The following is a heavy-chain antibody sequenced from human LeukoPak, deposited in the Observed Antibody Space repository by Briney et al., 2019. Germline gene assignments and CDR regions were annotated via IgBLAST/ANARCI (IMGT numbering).Heavy chain of an antibody. V-gene: IGHV3-30*02. Sequence: GGSLRLSCAASGFTFSNFGMHWVRQAPGKGLDWVAFIQYDGSNKYYADSVKGRFTISRDNSKNTLYLQMNSLRAEDTAVYYCAKHIAAAAFWGQGTLVTVSS. CDR3: AKHIAAAAF. D-gene: IGHD6-13*01. CDR1: GFTFSNFG. CDR2: IQYDGSNK. J-gene: IGHJ4*02.